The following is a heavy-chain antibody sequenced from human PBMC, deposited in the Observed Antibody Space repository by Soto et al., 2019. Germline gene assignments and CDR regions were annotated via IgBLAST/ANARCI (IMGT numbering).Heavy chain of an antibody. D-gene: IGHD3-10*01. CDR2: IYYSGIT. CDR3: ATRAKCDDFGADWFDH. V-gene: IGHV4-31*03. CDR1: GDSITRGGYY. J-gene: IGHJ5*02. Sequence: QVQLQESGPELLKPSQTLSLTCTVSGDSITRGGYYWSWIRQHPGKGLEWIGFIYYSGITYYKPSLKRRLTIARDPSTDQSHLQLPLMKAADPAVYYCATRAKCDDFGADWFDHCGQGPLVSVSS.